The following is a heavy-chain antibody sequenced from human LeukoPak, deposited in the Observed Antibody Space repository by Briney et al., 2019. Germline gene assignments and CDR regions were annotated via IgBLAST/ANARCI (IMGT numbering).Heavy chain of an antibody. Sequence: PGGSLRLSCAASGFTFTTYDRTWVRQAPGKGLEWVSTISGSGGSTYYADSVKGRFTISRDSSKNTLYLQINSLRAEDTGIYYCAKLLVPTRLFDAFAIWGQRTMVTVSS. J-gene: IGHJ3*02. CDR3: AKLLVPTRLFDAFAI. V-gene: IGHV3-23*01. CDR1: GFTFTTYD. D-gene: IGHD2-8*02. CDR2: ISGSGGST.